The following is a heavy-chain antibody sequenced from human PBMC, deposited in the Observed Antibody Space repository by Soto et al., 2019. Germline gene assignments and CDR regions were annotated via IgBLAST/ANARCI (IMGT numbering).Heavy chain of an antibody. CDR1: GFTFSSYG. J-gene: IGHJ6*02. V-gene: IGHV3-30*18. CDR3: AKVTAAAVKGHYYGMDV. Sequence: PGGSLRLSCAASGFTFSSYGMHWVRQAPGKGLEWVAVISYDGSNKYYADPVKGRFTISRDNSKNTLYLQMNSLRAEDTAVYYCAKVTAAAVKGHYYGMDVWGQGTTVTVSS. D-gene: IGHD6-13*01. CDR2: ISYDGSNK.